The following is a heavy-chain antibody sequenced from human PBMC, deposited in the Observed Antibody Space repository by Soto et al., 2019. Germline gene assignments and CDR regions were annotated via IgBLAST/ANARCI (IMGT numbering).Heavy chain of an antibody. Sequence: SVKVSCKASGFTFTSSAMQWVRQARGQRLEWIGWIVVGSGNTNYAQKFQGWVTMTRDTSISTAYMELSRLRSDDTAVYYCARDNSLYYDILTGYYGGPFDYWGQGTLVTVSS. J-gene: IGHJ4*02. D-gene: IGHD3-9*01. CDR2: IVVGSGNT. CDR3: ARDNSLYYDILTGYYGGPFDY. CDR1: GFTFTSSA. V-gene: IGHV1-58*02.